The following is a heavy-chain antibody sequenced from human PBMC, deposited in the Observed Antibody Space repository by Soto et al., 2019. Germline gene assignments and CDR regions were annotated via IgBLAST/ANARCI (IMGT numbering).Heavy chain of an antibody. J-gene: IGHJ4*02. CDR2: LNPATGKP. CDR1: GYSYTTYS. D-gene: IGHD5-12*01. CDR3: SREYSHGRTPNYYFDF. Sequence: QVHLVQSGAEVRNPGASVKVSCKTSGYSYTTYSIHWVRQAPGHRLEWMGWLNPATGKPRYSERFQGRLTIAGDTSATTVFMELSSPTSEDPAFYYRSREYSHGRTPNYYFDFWGQGTLVTVSS. V-gene: IGHV1-3*01.